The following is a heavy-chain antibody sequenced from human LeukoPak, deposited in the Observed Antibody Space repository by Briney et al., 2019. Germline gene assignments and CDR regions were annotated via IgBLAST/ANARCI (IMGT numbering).Heavy chain of an antibody. CDR2: IRSKANSYAT. Sequence: GGSLRLSCAASGFTFSGSAMHWVRQASGKGLEWVGRIRSKANSYATAYGVSVKGRFTISRSDLKNTAYLQMNSLRAEDTALYYCASAPATIAVAGPFDYWGQGTLVTVSS. V-gene: IGHV3-73*01. J-gene: IGHJ4*02. D-gene: IGHD6-19*01. CDR3: ASAPATIAVAGPFDY. CDR1: GFTFSGSA.